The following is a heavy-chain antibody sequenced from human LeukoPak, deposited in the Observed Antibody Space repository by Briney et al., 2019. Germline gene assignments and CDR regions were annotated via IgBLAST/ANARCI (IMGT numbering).Heavy chain of an antibody. D-gene: IGHD6-13*01. CDR3: ATGSSSWYEHFQH. CDR1: GYTFTGYY. V-gene: IGHV1-2*04. J-gene: IGHJ1*01. Sequence: ASVKVSCKASGYTFTGYYMHWVRQAPGQGLEWMGWINPNSGGTNYAQKFQGWVTMTRDTSISTAYMERSRLRSDDTAVYYCATGSSSWYEHFQHWGQGTLVTVSS. CDR2: INPNSGGT.